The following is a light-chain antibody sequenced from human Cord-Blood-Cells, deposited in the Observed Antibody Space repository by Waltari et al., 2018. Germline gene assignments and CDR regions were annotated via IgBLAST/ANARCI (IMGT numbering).Light chain of an antibody. CDR2: AAS. Sequence: DIQMTQSPSSLSASVRDRVPITCRASQSISSYLNWYQQKPGKSPKLLIYAASSLQSGVPSRFSGSGSGTDFTLTISRLQPEDVATYYCQQSYSTPRTFGQGTKLEIK. J-gene: IGKJ2*01. V-gene: IGKV1-39*01. CDR3: QQSYSTPRT. CDR1: QSISSY.